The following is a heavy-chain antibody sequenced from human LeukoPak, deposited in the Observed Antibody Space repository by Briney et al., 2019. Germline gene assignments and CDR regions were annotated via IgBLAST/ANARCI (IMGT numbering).Heavy chain of an antibody. CDR2: IYYSGST. J-gene: IGHJ5*02. CDR3: ARVGIAAADTSAGWFDP. D-gene: IGHD6-13*01. V-gene: IGHV4-30-4*08. Sequence: PSQTLSLTCTVSGGSISSGDYYWSWIRQPPGKGLEWIGNIYYSGSTYYNPSLKSRVTISVDTSTNQFSLKLSSVTAADTAVYYCARVGIAAADTSAGWFDPWGQGTLVTVSS. CDR1: GGSISSGDYY.